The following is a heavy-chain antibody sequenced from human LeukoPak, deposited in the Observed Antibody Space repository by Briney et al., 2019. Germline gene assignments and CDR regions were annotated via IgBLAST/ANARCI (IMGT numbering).Heavy chain of an antibody. J-gene: IGHJ4*02. CDR3: ARDIGYYTFDY. CDR1: GFTFSNYG. D-gene: IGHD2-2*02. V-gene: IGHV3-33*01. Sequence: GGSLRLSCAASGFTFSNYGMHWVRQAPGKGLEWVAVIWYDGSNKYYADSVKGRFTISRDNSKNTLYPQMNSLRAEDTAVYYCARDIGYYTFDYWGQGGLVTVSS. CDR2: IWYDGSNK.